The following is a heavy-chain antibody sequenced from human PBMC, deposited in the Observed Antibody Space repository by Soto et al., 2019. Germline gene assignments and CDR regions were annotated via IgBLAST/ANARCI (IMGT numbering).Heavy chain of an antibody. CDR1: GFTLSSYA. D-gene: IGHD2-21*01. CDR3: ASDQGHDGYEYSTFDS. J-gene: IGHJ4*02. Sequence: QVQLVESGGGVVQPGRSLRLSCAASGFTLSSYAMHWVRQAPGKGLAWVAVISCAGTSTYYADSVRGRLPISRDNSKDTVYLQLNSLRSEDTAGYHGASDQGHDGYEYSTFDSCGPGTLVTVSS. V-gene: IGHV3-30-3*01. CDR2: ISCAGTST.